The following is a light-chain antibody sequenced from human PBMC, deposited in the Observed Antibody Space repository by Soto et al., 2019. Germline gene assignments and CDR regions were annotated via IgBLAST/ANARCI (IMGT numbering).Light chain of an antibody. CDR2: AAS. CDR3: LQHRSYPLT. V-gene: IGKV1-17*03. CDR1: QGIDNY. Sequence: DIQMTQSPSAMSASVGDRVTITCRASQGIDNYLAWFQQKPGKVPQRLIYAASTLQSGVPSRFRGSGSGTEFTLTISSLQPEDFATYYCLQHRSYPLTFGGGTKVEIK. J-gene: IGKJ4*01.